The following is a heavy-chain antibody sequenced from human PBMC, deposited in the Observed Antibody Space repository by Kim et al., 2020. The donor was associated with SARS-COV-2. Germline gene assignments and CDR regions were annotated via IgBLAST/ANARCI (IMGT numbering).Heavy chain of an antibody. CDR3: AREGAIAVAGAEDQPTFDY. V-gene: IGHV3-33*01. CDR1: GFTFSSYG. CDR2: IWYDGSNK. J-gene: IGHJ4*02. D-gene: IGHD6-19*01. Sequence: GGSLRLSCAASGFTFSSYGMHWVRQAPGKGLEWVAVIWYDGSNKYYADSVKGRFTISRDNSKNTLYLQMNSLRAEDTAVYYCAREGAIAVAGAEDQPTFDYWGQGTLVTVSS.